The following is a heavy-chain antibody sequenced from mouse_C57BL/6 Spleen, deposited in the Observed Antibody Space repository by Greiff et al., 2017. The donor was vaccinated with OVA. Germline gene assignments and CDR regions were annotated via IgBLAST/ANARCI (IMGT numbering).Heavy chain of an antibody. Sequence: EVQVVESGGGLVQPGGSLKLSCAASGFTFSDYYMYWVRQTPEKRLEWVAYISNGGGSTYYPDTVKGRFTISRDNAKNTLYLQMSRLKSEDTAMYYCARPVYEGYLIDWGQGTLVTVSA. J-gene: IGHJ3*01. V-gene: IGHV5-12*01. CDR2: ISNGGGST. CDR3: ARPVYEGYLID. D-gene: IGHD2-3*01. CDR1: GFTFSDYY.